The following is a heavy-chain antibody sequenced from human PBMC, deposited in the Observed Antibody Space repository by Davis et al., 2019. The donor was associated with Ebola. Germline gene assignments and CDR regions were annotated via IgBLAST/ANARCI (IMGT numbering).Heavy chain of an antibody. V-gene: IGHV3-23*01. J-gene: IGHJ4*02. Sequence: PGGSLRLSCADSVITFSSYAMTWVRQAPGKGLEWVSAISGSGGTTYYAGSVKGRFTVSRDNSKKTMYLQMNSLRAEDTAVYYCAREPMATIDYWGQGTLVTVSS. CDR2: ISGSGGTT. D-gene: IGHD5-24*01. CDR1: VITFSSYA. CDR3: AREPMATIDY.